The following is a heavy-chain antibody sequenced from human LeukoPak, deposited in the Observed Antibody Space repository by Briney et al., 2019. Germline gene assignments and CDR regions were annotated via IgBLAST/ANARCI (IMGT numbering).Heavy chain of an antibody. D-gene: IGHD5-24*01. CDR3: ARQGRDGYNFLNWFDP. J-gene: IGHJ5*02. CDR1: GGSISSYY. CDR2: IYYSGST. Sequence: PSETLSLTCTVSGGSISSYYWSWIRQPPGKGLEWIGYIYYSGSTNYNPSLKSRVTISVDTSKNQFSLKLSSVTAADTAVYYCARQGRDGYNFLNWFDPWGQGTLVTVSS. V-gene: IGHV4-59*08.